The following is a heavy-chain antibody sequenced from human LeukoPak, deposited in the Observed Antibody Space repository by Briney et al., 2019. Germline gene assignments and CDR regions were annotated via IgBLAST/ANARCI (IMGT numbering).Heavy chain of an antibody. D-gene: IGHD4-11*01. CDR3: ARVPLRLPFDY. V-gene: IGHV1-2*02. CDR1: GYTFTGYY. Sequence: GASVKVSCKASGYTFTGYYMYWVRQAPGQGLEWMGWINPNSGGTNYAQKFQGRVTMTRDTPISTAYMELSRLRSDDTAVYYCARVPLRLPFDYWGQGTLVTVSS. J-gene: IGHJ4*02. CDR2: INPNSGGT.